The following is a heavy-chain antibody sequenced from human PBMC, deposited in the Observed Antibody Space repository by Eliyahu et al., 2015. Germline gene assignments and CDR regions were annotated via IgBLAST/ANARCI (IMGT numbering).Heavy chain of an antibody. CDR3: ARDHYFDSSGVFRYFDD. D-gene: IGHD3-22*01. J-gene: IGHJ4*02. Sequence: QITLKESGPTLVKPTQTLTLTCTFSGFSLSTXGVGVGXIRQPPGKALEWLALIYWDDDKRYSSSLKSRLTITKDTSKNQVVLTMTNMDPVDTATYYCARDHYFDSSGVFRYFDDWGQGTLVTVSS. CDR2: IYWDDDK. CDR1: GFSLSTXGVG. V-gene: IGHV2-5*02.